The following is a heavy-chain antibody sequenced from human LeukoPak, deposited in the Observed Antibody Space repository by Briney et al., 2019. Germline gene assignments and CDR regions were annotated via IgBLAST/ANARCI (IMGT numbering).Heavy chain of an antibody. Sequence: SETLSLTCTVSGGSISSSSYYWGWIRQPPGKGLEWIGSIYYSGSTYYNPSLKSRVTISVDTSKNQFSLELSSVTAADTAVYYCARLASTTVTLFDYWGQGTLVTVSS. CDR1: GGSISSSSYY. CDR2: IYYSGST. V-gene: IGHV4-39*01. D-gene: IGHD4-17*01. CDR3: ARLASTTVTLFDY. J-gene: IGHJ4*02.